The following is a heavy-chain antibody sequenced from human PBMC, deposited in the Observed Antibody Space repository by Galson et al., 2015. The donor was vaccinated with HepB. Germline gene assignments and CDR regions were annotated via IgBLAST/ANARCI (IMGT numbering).Heavy chain of an antibody. J-gene: IGHJ3*02. CDR1: GFTFSSYD. CDR3: ATIAFAFGI. V-gene: IGHV3-48*03. CDR2: ISSSGSTI. Sequence: SLRLSCAASGFTFSSYDMNWVRQAPGKGLEWVSYISSSGSTIYYADSVKGRFTISRDNAKNSLYLQMNSLRAEDTAVYYCATIAFAFGIWGQGTMVTVSS.